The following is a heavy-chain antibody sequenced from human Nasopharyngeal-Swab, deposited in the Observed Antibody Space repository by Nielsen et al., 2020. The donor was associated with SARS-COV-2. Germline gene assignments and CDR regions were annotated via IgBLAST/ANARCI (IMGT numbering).Heavy chain of an antibody. D-gene: IGHD2-21*02. Sequence: GESLKISCADTGFTFSYYAMNWVRQAPGKGLEWVSGISDGGGSTSYADSAKGRFTISRDNSKKTLYLQMNSLTAEDTAVYYCAKWGNCGGDCPASFANWFDPWGQGTLVTVSS. CDR2: ISDGGGST. V-gene: IGHV3-23*01. CDR3: AKWGNCGGDCPASFANWFDP. CDR1: GFTFSYYA. J-gene: IGHJ5*02.